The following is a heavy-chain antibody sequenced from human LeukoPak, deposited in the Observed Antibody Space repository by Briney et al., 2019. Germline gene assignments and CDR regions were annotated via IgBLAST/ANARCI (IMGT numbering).Heavy chain of an antibody. Sequence: GGSLRLSCAASGFTFSSYAMSWVRQAPGKGLECVSAISGSGGSTYYADSVKGRFTISRDNSKNTLYLQMNSLRAEDTALYYCAKQGHSGNYFESWGQGTLVTVSS. CDR1: GFTFSSYA. J-gene: IGHJ4*02. D-gene: IGHD1-26*01. CDR3: AKQGHSGNYFES. CDR2: ISGSGGST. V-gene: IGHV3-23*01.